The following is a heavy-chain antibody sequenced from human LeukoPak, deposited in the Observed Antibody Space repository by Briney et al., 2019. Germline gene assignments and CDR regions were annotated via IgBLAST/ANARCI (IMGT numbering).Heavy chain of an antibody. CDR2: IYSGGST. D-gene: IGHD1-7*01. Sequence: GGSLRLSCAASGFTVSSNYMSWVRQAPGKGLEWVSVIYSGGSTYYADSVKGRFTISRDNSENTLYLQMNSLRAEDTAVYYCARTRIPSSRTYYFDYWGQGTLVTVSS. CDR3: ARTRIPSSRTYYFDY. V-gene: IGHV3-66*01. CDR1: GFTVSSNY. J-gene: IGHJ4*02.